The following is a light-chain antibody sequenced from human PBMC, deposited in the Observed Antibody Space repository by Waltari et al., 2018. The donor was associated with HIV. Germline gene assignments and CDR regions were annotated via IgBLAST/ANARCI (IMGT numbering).Light chain of an antibody. CDR3: QQYSSAPRT. CDR2: GAS. V-gene: IGKV3-20*01. Sequence: EIGLTQSPGTLSLSPGERATLSCRASQSITSSYLSWYQQKPGQAPRLVIYGASSRATGIPDRFSGSGSGADFTLTISRLEPEYFAVYYCQQYSSAPRTFGQGTKLEIK. J-gene: IGKJ2*01. CDR1: QSITSSY.